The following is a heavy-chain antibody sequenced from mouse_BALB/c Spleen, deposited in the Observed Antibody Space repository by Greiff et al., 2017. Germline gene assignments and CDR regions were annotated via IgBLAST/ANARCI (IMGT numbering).Heavy chain of an antibody. V-gene: IGHV5-9-4*01. CDR1: GFTFSSNA. Sequence: EVQLVESGGGLVKPGGSLKLSCAASGFTFSSNAMSWVRQSPEKRLEWVAEISSGGSYTYYPDTVTGRFTISRDNAKNTLYLEMSSLRSEDTAMYYCARGVPGYAMDYWGQGTSVTVSS. CDR2: ISSGGSYT. CDR3: ARGVPGYAMDY. D-gene: IGHD2-14*01. J-gene: IGHJ4*01.